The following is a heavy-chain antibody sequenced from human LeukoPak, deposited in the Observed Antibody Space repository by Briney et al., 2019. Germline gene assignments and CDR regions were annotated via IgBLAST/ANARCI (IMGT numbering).Heavy chain of an antibody. D-gene: IGHD6-19*01. CDR1: GFTFSSYS. J-gene: IGHJ4*02. V-gene: IGHV3-21*01. CDR3: ARVSEYSSGWYEYYFDY. CDR2: ISSSSSYI. Sequence: PGGSLRLSCAASGFTFSSYSMNWVRQAPGKGLEWVSSISSSSSYIYYADSVKGRFTISRDNAKNSLYLQMNSLRAEDTAVYYCARVSEYSSGWYEYYFDYWGQGTLVTVSS.